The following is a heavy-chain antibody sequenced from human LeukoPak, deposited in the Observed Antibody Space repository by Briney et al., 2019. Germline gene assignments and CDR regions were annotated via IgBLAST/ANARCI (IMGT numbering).Heavy chain of an antibody. D-gene: IGHD3-22*01. Sequence: AGGSLRLSCAASGFTFSDYYMSWIRQAPGKGLEWVSYISSSGSTIYYADSVKGRFTISRDNAKNSLYLQMNSLRAEDTAVYYCAKRRSSGYYSPFDYWGQGTLVTVSS. CDR1: GFTFSDYY. V-gene: IGHV3-11*01. CDR3: AKRRSSGYYSPFDY. J-gene: IGHJ4*02. CDR2: ISSSGSTI.